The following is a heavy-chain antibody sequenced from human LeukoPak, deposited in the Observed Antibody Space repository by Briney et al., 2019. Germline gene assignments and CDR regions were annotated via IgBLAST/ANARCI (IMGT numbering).Heavy chain of an antibody. CDR2: INHSGST. V-gene: IGHV4-34*01. Sequence: PSETLSLTCAVYGGSFSGYYWSWIRQPPGKGLEWIGEINHSGSTNYNPSLKSRVTISVDTSKNQFSLKLSSVTAADTAVYYCARDGYYYDSSGPDYWGQGTLVTVSS. CDR1: GGSFSGYY. D-gene: IGHD3-22*01. J-gene: IGHJ4*02. CDR3: ARDGYYYDSSGPDY.